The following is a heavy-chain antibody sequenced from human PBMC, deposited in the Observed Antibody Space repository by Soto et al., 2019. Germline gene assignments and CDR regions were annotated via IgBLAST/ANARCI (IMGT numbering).Heavy chain of an antibody. J-gene: IGHJ6*02. V-gene: IGHV1-18*01. D-gene: IGHD1-26*01. CDR3: ARAPNSGSYLDV. CDR1: GYTFTRFG. Sequence: ASVKVSCKASGYTFTRFGISWVRQAPGQGLEWMGWISAYNGNTNYAQKLQGRVTMTTDTSTSTAYMELRSLRSDDTAVYYCARAPNSGSYLDVWGQGTTVTVSS. CDR2: ISAYNGNT.